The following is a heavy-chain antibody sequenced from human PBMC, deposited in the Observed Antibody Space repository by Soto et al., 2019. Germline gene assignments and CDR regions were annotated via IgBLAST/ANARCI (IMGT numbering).Heavy chain of an antibody. CDR3: ATPGDYNWNYIWDY. CDR2: IYYSGST. J-gene: IGHJ4*02. V-gene: IGHV4-39*01. Sequence: SETLSLTCTVSGGSISSSSYYWGWIRQPPGKGLEWIGSIYYSGSTYYNPSLKSRVTISVDTSKNQFSLKLSSVTAADTAVYYCATPGDYNWNYIWDYWGQGTLVTVSS. CDR1: GGSISSSSYY. D-gene: IGHD1-7*01.